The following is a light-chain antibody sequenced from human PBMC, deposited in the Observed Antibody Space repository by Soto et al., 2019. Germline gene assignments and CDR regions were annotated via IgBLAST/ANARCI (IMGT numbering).Light chain of an antibody. CDR1: NIGSKN. CDR3: QVWDSSTGV. Sequence: SYELPQPLSGSVALGQTARITCGGNNIGSKNVHWYQQKPGQVPVLVIYRDSNRPSGIPERFSGSNSGNTATLTISRAQAGDEADYYCQVWDSSTGVFGTGTKVTVL. CDR2: RDS. J-gene: IGLJ1*01. V-gene: IGLV3-9*01.